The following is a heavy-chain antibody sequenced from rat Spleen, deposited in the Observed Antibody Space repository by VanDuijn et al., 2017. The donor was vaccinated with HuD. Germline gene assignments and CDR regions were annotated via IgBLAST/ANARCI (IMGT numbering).Heavy chain of an antibody. V-gene: IGHV5-58*01. J-gene: IGHJ2*01. Sequence: EVQLVESGGGLVQPGKSLKLSCVASGFTFSRYWLYWVRQAPGKGLEWVSSVSSDGVNTYYPDSVKGRFTISRDNAETIVYLQMTSLKCEDTATYYCAVAGYGYWGQGVMVTVSS. D-gene: IGHD1-7*01. CDR3: AVAGYGY. CDR2: VSSDGVNT. CDR1: GFTFSRYW.